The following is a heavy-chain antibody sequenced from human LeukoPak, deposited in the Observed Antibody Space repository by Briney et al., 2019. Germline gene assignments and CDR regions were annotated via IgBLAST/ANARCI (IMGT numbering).Heavy chain of an antibody. V-gene: IGHV1-69*06. CDR3: AREGYCSSTSCLNWFEP. Sequence: SVKVSCKASGGTFSSYALSWVRQAPGQGLEWMGRIIPIFGTANYAQKFQGRVTITADKSTSTAYMELSSLRSEDTAVYYCAREGYCSSTSCLNWFEPWGQGTLVTVSS. D-gene: IGHD2-2*01. CDR2: IIPIFGTA. CDR1: GGTFSSYA. J-gene: IGHJ5*02.